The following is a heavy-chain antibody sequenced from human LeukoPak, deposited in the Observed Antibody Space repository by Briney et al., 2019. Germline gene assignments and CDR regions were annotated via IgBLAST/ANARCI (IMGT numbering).Heavy chain of an antibody. J-gene: IGHJ4*02. CDR1: GGSISSYY. V-gene: IGHV4-4*07. CDR3: ASFEYSSSSVH. D-gene: IGHD6-6*01. Sequence: SETLSLTCTVSGGSISSYYWSWIRQPAGKGLEWIGRIYPSGSTNYNPSLKSRVTISVDTSKNQFSLKLSSVTAADTAVYYCASFEYSSSSVHWGQGTLVTVSS. CDR2: IYPSGST.